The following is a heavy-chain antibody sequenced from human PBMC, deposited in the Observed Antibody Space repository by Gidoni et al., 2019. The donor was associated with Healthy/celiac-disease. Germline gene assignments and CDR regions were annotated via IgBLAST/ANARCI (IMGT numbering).Heavy chain of an antibody. Sequence: EVQLVESGGGLVKPRRSLRLSCTASGFTFGDYAMSWFRQAPGKGLEWVGFIRSKAYGGTTEYAASVKGRFTISRDDSKSIAYLQMNSLKTEDTAVYYCTRDLLGSIVLNSDVDCWGQGTLVTVSS. CDR2: IRSKAYGGTT. D-gene: IGHD2-8*01. CDR1: GFTFGDYA. J-gene: IGHJ4*02. CDR3: TRDLLGSIVLNSDVDC. V-gene: IGHV3-49*05.